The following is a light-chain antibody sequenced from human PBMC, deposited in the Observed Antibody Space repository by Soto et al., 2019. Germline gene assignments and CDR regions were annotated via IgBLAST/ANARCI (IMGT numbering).Light chain of an antibody. CDR2: GAS. CDR1: QSVSSNY. Sequence: EVVFTQSPGTVSLSPGERATLSCRASQSVSSNYLAWYQQKPGQAPRLLIYGASSRATGIPDRFSGSGSGTDFTLTISRLEPEDFAVYYCQHYGSSPETFGQGTKVDIK. CDR3: QHYGSSPET. V-gene: IGKV3-20*01. J-gene: IGKJ1*01.